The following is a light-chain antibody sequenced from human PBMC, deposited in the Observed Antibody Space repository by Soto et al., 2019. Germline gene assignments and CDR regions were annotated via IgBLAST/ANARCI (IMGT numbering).Light chain of an antibody. CDR2: LGS. J-gene: IGKJ3*01. Sequence: DIVMTQSPLSLPVTPGEPASISCRSSQSLLHSNGYNYLDWYLQKPGQSPQLLIYLGSNRASGCPDRFSGSGSGTDFTLKISRVEAEDVGVYYCMQALQTPEVTFGPGTKVDIK. CDR3: MQALQTPEVT. V-gene: IGKV2-28*01. CDR1: QSLLHSNGYNY.